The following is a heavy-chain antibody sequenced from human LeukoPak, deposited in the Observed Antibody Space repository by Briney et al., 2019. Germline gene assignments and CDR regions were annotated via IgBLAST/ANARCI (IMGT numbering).Heavy chain of an antibody. J-gene: IGHJ4*02. D-gene: IGHD2-15*01. Sequence: ASVKVSCKASGGTFSKSAISWVRQAPGQGLEWMGRVMPFLDVANYAQKFQGRVTITADKSTSTAYMEMSSLRSEDTAVYYCARDHCSGGSCLGGHWGQGTLVTVSS. CDR2: VMPFLDVA. CDR1: GGTFSKSA. V-gene: IGHV1-69*04. CDR3: ARDHCSGGSCLGGH.